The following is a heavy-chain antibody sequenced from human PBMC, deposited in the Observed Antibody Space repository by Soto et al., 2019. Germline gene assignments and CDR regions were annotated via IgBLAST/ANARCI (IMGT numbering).Heavy chain of an antibody. Sequence: ASVKVSCKASGYNFTSYDINWVRQATGQGLEWMGWMNPNSGNTGYAQKFQGRVTMTRNTSISTAYMELSSLRSEDTAVYYCARGEYQLLFAYYYYYMDVWGKGTTVTVSS. D-gene: IGHD2-2*01. J-gene: IGHJ6*03. V-gene: IGHV1-8*01. CDR2: MNPNSGNT. CDR3: ARGEYQLLFAYYYYYMDV. CDR1: GYNFTSYD.